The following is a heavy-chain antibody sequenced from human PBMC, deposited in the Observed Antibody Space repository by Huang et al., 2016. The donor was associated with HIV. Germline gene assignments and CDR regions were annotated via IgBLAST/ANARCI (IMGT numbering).Heavy chain of an antibody. Sequence: QVRLEQWGPRLLKPSDTLSLKCAVYGDSFSGYFWTWIRQSPVKGLEGIGEVNHRGSTNYNPSLKVRVSMSLYSSKNQVDLNLTSVTAADTAMYFCARPKMTETFSDSTWSYFDFWGRGTPATVSS. J-gene: IGHJ4*02. CDR1: GDSFSGYF. V-gene: IGHV4-34*01. CDR3: ARPKMTETFSDSTWSYFDF. D-gene: IGHD3-10*01. CDR2: VNHRGST.